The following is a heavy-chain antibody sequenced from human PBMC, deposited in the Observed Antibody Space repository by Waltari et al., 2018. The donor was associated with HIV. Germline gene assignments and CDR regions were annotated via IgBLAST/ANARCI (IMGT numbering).Heavy chain of an antibody. V-gene: IGHV3-21*02. CDR1: GFTFSSYS. J-gene: IGHJ4*02. D-gene: IGHD4-17*01. CDR2: ISSGSTYV. Sequence: EVQLVESGGGLVKPGGSLRLSCAASGFTFSSYSMNWVRQAPGKGLEWGSSISSGSTYVYDADSLRGRFTTSRDDAQNSLYLQMNSLKAEDTAVYYCARDLTVTTTAFFDYWGQGTLVTVSS. CDR3: ARDLTVTTTAFFDY.